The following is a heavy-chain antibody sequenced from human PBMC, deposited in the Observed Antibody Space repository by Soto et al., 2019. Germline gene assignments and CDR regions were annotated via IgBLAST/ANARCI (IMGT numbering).Heavy chain of an antibody. D-gene: IGHD5-18*01. CDR1: GFTFRSYH. J-gene: IGHJ5*02. CDR3: ARAMDAAMASKDNWFDP. V-gene: IGHV3-30-3*01. Sequence: QVQLVESGGGVVQPGRSLRLSCAASGFTFRSYHMHWVRQAPGKGLEWVASISYDENNKYYTDSVKGRFTISRDNSKNTLYRQMNSLRDEDTAVYYCARAMDAAMASKDNWFDPWGQGTLVTVSS. CDR2: ISYDENNK.